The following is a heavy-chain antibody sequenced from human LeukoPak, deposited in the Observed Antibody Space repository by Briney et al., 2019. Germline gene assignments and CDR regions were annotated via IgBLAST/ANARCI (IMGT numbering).Heavy chain of an antibody. J-gene: IGHJ6*03. CDR1: GGSISSSSYY. V-gene: IGHV4-39*07. CDR3: ARVPNHYCSIDV. CDR2: IYYSGST. Sequence: SETLSLTCTVSGGSISSSSYYWGWIRQPPGKGLEWIGSIYYSGSTYYNPSLKSRVTISVDTSKNQFSLKLSSVTAADTAVYFCARVPNHYCSIDVWGKGTTVTVSS.